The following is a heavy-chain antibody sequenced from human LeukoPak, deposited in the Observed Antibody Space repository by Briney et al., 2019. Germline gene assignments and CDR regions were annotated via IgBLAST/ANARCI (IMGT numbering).Heavy chain of an antibody. Sequence: PSETLSLTCAVYGGSFSGYYWSWIRQPPGKGLEWIGEINHSGSTNYNPSLKSRVTISVDTSKNQFSLKLSSVTAADTAVYYCARGSAIAAHRKGAFDIWGQGTMVTVSS. D-gene: IGHD6-6*01. J-gene: IGHJ3*02. CDR2: INHSGST. CDR3: ARGSAIAAHRKGAFDI. V-gene: IGHV4-34*01. CDR1: GGSFSGYY.